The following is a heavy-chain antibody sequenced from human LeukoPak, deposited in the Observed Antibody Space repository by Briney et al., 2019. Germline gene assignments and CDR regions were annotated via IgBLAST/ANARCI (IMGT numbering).Heavy chain of an antibody. CDR1: GGSFSGYY. J-gene: IGHJ6*02. D-gene: IGHD3/OR15-3a*01. Sequence: SETLSLTCADYGGSFSGYYWSWIRQPPGKGLEWIGEINHSGSTNYNPSLKSRVTISVDTSKNQFSLKLSSVTAADTAVCYCARGPPHVWFFSLYYGMDVWGQGTTVTVSS. V-gene: IGHV4-34*01. CDR2: INHSGST. CDR3: ARGPPHVWFFSLYYGMDV.